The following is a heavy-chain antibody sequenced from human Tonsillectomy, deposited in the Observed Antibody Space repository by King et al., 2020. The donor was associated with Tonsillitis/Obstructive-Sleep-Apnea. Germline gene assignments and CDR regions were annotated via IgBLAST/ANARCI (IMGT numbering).Heavy chain of an antibody. CDR3: ARVSNGDYGWFDP. D-gene: IGHD4-17*01. Sequence: QLVQSGAEVKKPGSSVKVSCKASGGTFRSYGISWVRQAPGQGLEWMGGIIPISGTVNYAQKFQGRATITADESTTTAYMELSSLRSEDTAVYFCARVSNGDYGWFDPWGQGTLVTVSS. J-gene: IGHJ5*02. V-gene: IGHV1-69*12. CDR1: GGTFRSYG. CDR2: IIPISGTV.